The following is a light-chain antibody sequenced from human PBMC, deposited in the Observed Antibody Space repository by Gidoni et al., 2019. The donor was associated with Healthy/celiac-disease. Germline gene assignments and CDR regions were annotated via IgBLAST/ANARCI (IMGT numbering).Light chain of an antibody. CDR2: AAY. J-gene: IGKJ2*01. CDR1: HSIRSY. V-gene: IGKV1-39*01. CDR3: QQSYSTPYT. Sequence: DIQMTQSSSSLSASVGYRVTITCRSSHSIRSYLNWYQQKPGKAPNLLIYAAYSLQSGVPSMFSGSVSGTEFTLTISSLQPEDFANYYCQQSYSTPYTFXQXTKLEIK.